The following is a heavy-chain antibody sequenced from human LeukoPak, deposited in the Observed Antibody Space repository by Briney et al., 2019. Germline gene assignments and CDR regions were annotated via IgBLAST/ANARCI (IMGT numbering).Heavy chain of an antibody. Sequence: GGSLRLSCAASGFTFSSYSMNWVRQAPGKGLEWVSSISSSSSYIYYADSVKGRFTISRDNAKNSLYLQMNSLRAEDTAVYYCASGAYYDFWSGYDHYYYMDVWGRGTTVTVSS. CDR1: GFTFSSYS. J-gene: IGHJ6*03. CDR3: ASGAYYDFWSGYDHYYYMDV. V-gene: IGHV3-21*01. D-gene: IGHD3-3*01. CDR2: ISSSSSYI.